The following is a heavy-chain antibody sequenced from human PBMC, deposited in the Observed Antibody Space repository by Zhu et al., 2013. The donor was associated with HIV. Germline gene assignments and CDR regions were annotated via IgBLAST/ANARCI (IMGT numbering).Heavy chain of an antibody. CDR2: IIPIFGTA. J-gene: IGHJ4*02. V-gene: IGHV1-69*01. CDR1: GGTFSSYA. CDR3: AVGSTSCLRLGSTSCPFDY. Sequence: QVQLVQSGAEVKKPGSSVKVSCKASGGTFSSYAISWVRQAPGQGLEWMGGIIPIFGTANYAQKFQGRVTITADESTSTAYMELSSLRSEDTAVYYCAVGSTSCLRLGSTSCPFDYWGQGTLVTVSS. D-gene: IGHD2-2*01.